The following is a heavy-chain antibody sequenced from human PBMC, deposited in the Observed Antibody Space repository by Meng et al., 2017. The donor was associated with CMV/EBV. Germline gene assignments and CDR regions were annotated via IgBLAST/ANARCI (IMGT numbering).Heavy chain of an antibody. V-gene: IGHV1-18*01. Sequence: ASVKVSCKASDYTFTSYGISWVRQAPGQGLEWMGWISAYNGNTNYAQKLQGRVTMTTDTSTSTAYMELRSLRSDDTAVYYCARDYPPGIAAAGRGSDYWGQGTLVTVSS. CDR3: ARDYPPGIAAAGRGSDY. J-gene: IGHJ4*02. CDR1: DYTFTSYG. CDR2: ISAYNGNT. D-gene: IGHD6-13*01.